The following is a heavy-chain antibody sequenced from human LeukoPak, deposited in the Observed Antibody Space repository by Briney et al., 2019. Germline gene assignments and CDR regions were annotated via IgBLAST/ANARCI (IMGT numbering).Heavy chain of an antibody. V-gene: IGHV3-23*01. CDR2: VGGSGGNDGRT. CDR1: GFTFSDYP. D-gene: IGHD2/OR15-2a*01. CDR3: ARGFYNSGLSLSAYDI. J-gene: IGHJ3*02. Sequence: PGGSLRLSCAASGFTFSDYPMTWARQAPGKGLEWVAVVGGSGGNDGRTEYGDSVKGRFSISRDNSRNTLYLQMNSLRAEDTAVYHCARGFYNSGLSLSAYDIWGQGTMVTVSS.